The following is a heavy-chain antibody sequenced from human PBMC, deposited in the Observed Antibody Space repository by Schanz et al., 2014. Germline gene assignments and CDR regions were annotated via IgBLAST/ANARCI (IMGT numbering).Heavy chain of an antibody. CDR2: ISAYTDNT. Sequence: QVQLVQSGAEVKKPGASVKVSCKASGYTFTSYSMHWVRQAPGQGLGWMGWISAYTDNTNYARKVQSRVTMTTDTSTGAAYMELRSLRSDDTAVYYCARGFDFWDRWGQGTLVTVSS. CDR1: GYTFTSYS. D-gene: IGHD3-3*01. CDR3: ARGFDFWDR. J-gene: IGHJ4*02. V-gene: IGHV1-18*04.